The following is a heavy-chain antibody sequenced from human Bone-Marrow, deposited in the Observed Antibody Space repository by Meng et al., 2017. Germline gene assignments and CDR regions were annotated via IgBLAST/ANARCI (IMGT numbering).Heavy chain of an antibody. D-gene: IGHD2-15*01. Sequence: GGSLRLSCAASGFNFRNYAIHWVCQPPGKGPEWVAVISYDATNKYYADSVKGRFTISRDNSKNTVDLQMNSLRAEDTALYYCARDSVGVVPGSPRIDYWGQGTLVTVSS. V-gene: IGHV3-30-3*01. CDR3: ARDSVGVVPGSPRIDY. CDR1: GFNFRNYA. CDR2: ISYDATNK. J-gene: IGHJ4*02.